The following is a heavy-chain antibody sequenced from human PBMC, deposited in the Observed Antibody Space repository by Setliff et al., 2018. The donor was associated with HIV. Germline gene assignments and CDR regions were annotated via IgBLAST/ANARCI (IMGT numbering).Heavy chain of an antibody. CDR2: IYHSGST. CDR3: ARGRIVEIILYYFDY. D-gene: IGHD3-22*01. Sequence: SETLSLTCTVSGYSISSGYYWGWIRQPPGKGLEWIGSIYHSGSTYYNPSLKSRVTISADTSKNQFSLKLSSVTAADTAVYYCARGRIVEIILYYFDYWGQGTLVTVSS. CDR1: GYSISSGYY. V-gene: IGHV4-38-2*02. J-gene: IGHJ4*02.